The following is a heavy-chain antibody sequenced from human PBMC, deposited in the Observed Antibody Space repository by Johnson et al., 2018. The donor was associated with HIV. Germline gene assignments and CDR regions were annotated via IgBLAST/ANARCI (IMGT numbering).Heavy chain of an antibody. CDR2: ISGSGSTI. Sequence: VQLVESGGGVVQPGRSLRLSCAASGFTFSSYAMSWVRQAPGKGLEWVSAISGSGSTIYYADSVKGRFTISRDNAKNSLYLQMNSLRAEDTAVYYCAKVDGSGTWGAFDIWGQGTMVTVSS. D-gene: IGHD3-10*01. J-gene: IGHJ3*02. V-gene: IGHV3-23*04. CDR3: AKVDGSGTWGAFDI. CDR1: GFTFSSYA.